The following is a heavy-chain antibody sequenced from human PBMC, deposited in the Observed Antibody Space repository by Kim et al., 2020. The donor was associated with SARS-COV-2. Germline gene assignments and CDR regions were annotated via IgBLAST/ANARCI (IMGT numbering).Heavy chain of an antibody. V-gene: IGHV3-64*01. Sequence: GGSLRLSCAASGFTFSSYAMHWVRQAPGKGLEYVSVISSNGGNTYYANSVRGRFTISRDNSRNSLYLQMGSLRAEDMAVYYCASGWDGDPAMIYWGQGTLVTGAS. CDR3: ASGWDGDPAMIY. J-gene: IGHJ4*02. CDR1: GFTFSSYA. CDR2: ISSNGGNT. D-gene: IGHD1-26*01.